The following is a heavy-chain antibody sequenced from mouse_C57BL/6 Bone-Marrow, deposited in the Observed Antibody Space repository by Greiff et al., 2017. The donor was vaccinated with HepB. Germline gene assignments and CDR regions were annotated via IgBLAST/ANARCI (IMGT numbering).Heavy chain of an antibody. J-gene: IGHJ3*01. CDR3: ASLGDGRVAY. D-gene: IGHD2-3*01. CDR2: IWGVGST. V-gene: IGHV2-6*01. Sequence: LGVIWGVGSTNYNSALKSRLSISKDNSKSQVFLKMNSLQTDDTAMYYCASLGDGRVAYWGQGTLVTVSA.